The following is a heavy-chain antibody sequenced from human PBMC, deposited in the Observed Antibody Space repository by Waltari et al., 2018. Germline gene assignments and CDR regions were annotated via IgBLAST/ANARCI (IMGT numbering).Heavy chain of an antibody. V-gene: IGHV3-23*01. D-gene: IGHD2-21*02. CDR1: GFTFSSYA. CDR2: ISGSGGST. CDR3: AKDRIVVVTPLSAFDI. Sequence: EVQLLESGGGLVQPGGSLRLSCAASGFTFSSYAMSWVRQAPGKGLEWVSAISGSGGSTYYADSVKGRFTISRDNSKNTLYLQMNSLRAEDTAVYYCAKDRIVVVTPLSAFDIWGQGTMVTVSS. J-gene: IGHJ3*02.